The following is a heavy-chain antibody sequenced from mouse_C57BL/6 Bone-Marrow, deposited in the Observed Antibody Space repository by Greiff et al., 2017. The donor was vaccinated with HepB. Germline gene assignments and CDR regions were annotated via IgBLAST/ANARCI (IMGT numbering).Heavy chain of an antibody. CDR3: AKADYDGIYYYAMDY. D-gene: IGHD2-4*01. CDR1: GFSLTSYG. J-gene: IGHJ4*01. CDR2: IWRGGST. V-gene: IGHV2-5*01. Sequence: VQLQQSGPGLVQPPQSLSITCTVSGFSLTSYGVHWVRQSPGKGLEWLGVIWRGGSTDYNAAFMSRLSITKDNSKSQVFFKMNSLQADDTAIYYCAKADYDGIYYYAMDYWGQGTSVTVSS.